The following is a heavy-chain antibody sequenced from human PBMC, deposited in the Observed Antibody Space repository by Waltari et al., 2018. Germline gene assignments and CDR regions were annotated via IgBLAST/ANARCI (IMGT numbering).Heavy chain of an antibody. CDR1: GFHFSSYA. CDR2: ISSNGGST. CDR3: ARVGGWNYDY. Sequence: EVQLVESGGGLVQPGGSLRLSCAASGFHFSSYALHWVRQAPGKGLEYVSAISSNGGSTYYANSVKGRFTISRDNSKNTLYLQMGSLRAEDMAVYYCARVGGWNYDYWGQGTLVTVSS. D-gene: IGHD1-7*01. J-gene: IGHJ4*02. V-gene: IGHV3-64*01.